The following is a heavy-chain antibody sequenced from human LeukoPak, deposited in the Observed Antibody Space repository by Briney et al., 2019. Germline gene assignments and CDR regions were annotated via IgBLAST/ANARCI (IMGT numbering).Heavy chain of an antibody. CDR1: GFTFSSYW. Sequence: GGSLRLSCAASGFTFSSYWMYWVRQAPGKGLVWVSRINTDGSSTTYADSVKGRFTISRDNAKYTLYLQMNSLRAEDTAVYYCARGHYYDSSGYYPYWGQGTLVTVSS. D-gene: IGHD3-22*01. CDR2: INTDGSST. V-gene: IGHV3-74*01. J-gene: IGHJ4*02. CDR3: ARGHYYDSSGYYPY.